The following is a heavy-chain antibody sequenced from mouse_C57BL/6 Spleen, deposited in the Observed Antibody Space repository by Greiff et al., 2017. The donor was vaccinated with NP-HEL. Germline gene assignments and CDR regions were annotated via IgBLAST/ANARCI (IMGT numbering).Heavy chain of an antibody. CDR1: GYTFTSYW. J-gene: IGHJ1*03. V-gene: IGHV1-64*01. Sequence: VQLQQPGAELVKPGASVKLSCKASGYTFTSYWMHWVKQRPGQGLEWIGMIHPNSGSTNYNEKFKSKATLTVDKSSSTAYMQLSSLTSEDSAVYYCARSGYYGSRSYWYFDVWGTGTTVTVSS. D-gene: IGHD1-1*01. CDR2: IHPNSGST. CDR3: ARSGYYGSRSYWYFDV.